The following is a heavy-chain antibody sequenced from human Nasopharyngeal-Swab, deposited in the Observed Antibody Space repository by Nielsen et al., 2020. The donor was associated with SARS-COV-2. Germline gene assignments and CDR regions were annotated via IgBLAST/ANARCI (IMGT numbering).Heavy chain of an antibody. CDR2: IYYSGST. J-gene: IGHJ6*02. D-gene: IGHD2/OR15-2a*01. CDR3: ARDRLSSPLSYYYYGMDV. V-gene: IGHV4-59*01. Sequence: SETLSLTCTVSGGSISSYYWSWIRQPPGKGLEWIGYIYYSGSTNYNPSLKSRVTISVDTSKNQFSLKLSSVTAADTAVYYCARDRLSSPLSYYYYGMDVWGQGTTVTVSS. CDR1: GGSISSYY.